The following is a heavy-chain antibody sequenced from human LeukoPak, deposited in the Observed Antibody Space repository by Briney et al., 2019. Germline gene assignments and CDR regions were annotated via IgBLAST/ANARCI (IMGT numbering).Heavy chain of an antibody. CDR3: AKTPYYYDSSGYSHYDY. J-gene: IGHJ4*02. D-gene: IGHD3-22*01. V-gene: IGHV3-30*18. CDR1: GFTFSSYG. Sequence: GGSLRLSCAASGFTFSSYGMHWVRQAPGKGLEWVAVISYDGSNKYYADSVKGRFTISRDNSKNTLYLQMNSLRAEDTAVYYCAKTPYYYDSSGYSHYDYWGQGTLVTVSS. CDR2: ISYDGSNK.